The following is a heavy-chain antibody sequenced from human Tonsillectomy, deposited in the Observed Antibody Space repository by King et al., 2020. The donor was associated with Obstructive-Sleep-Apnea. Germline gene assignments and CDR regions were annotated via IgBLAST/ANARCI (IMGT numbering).Heavy chain of an antibody. D-gene: IGHD3-3*01. CDR1: GGSFSGYY. CDR2: INHSGST. J-gene: IGHJ4*02. CDR3: ASFWAPPRG. V-gene: IGHV4-34*01. Sequence: VQLQQWGAGLLKPSETLSLPCAVYGGSFSGYYWSWIRQPPGKGLEWIGEINHSGSTNYNPSLKSRVTISVDTSKNQFSLKLSSVTAADTAVYYCASFWAPPRGWGQGTLVTVSS.